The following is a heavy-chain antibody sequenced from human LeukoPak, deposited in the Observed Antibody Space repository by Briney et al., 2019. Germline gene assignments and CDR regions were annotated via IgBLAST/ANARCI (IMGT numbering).Heavy chain of an antibody. CDR3: ARELDTATIDY. CDR2: IIPIFGTA. D-gene: IGHD5-18*01. Sequence: AVKVSCKGSGCTFSSYAISWVRQRPAQGLEWMGGIIPIFGTANYAQKFQGTVTITADKSTSTAYMELSSLRSEDTGVYYCARELDTATIDYWGQGTLVTVSS. J-gene: IGHJ4*02. CDR1: GCTFSSYA. V-gene: IGHV1-69*06.